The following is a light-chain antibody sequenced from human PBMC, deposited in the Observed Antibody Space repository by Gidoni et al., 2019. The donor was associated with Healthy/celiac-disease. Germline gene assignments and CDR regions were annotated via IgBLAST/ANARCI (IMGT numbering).Light chain of an antibody. CDR1: QDISNY. V-gene: IGKV1-33*01. CDR2: DAS. J-gene: IGKJ4*01. CDR3: QQYDNLPPLT. Sequence: IKMTQSPSSLSASVGDRVTITCQASQDISNYLNWYQQKPGKAPKLLIYDASNWETGVPSRFSGSGSGTHFTFTISSLQPEDIATYYCQQYDNLPPLTFGGGTKVEIK.